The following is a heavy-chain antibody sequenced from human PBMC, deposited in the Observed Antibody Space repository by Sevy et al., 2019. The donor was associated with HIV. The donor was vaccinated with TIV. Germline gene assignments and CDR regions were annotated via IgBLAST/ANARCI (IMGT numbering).Heavy chain of an antibody. Sequence: GESLKISCQGSGYSFTSHWIGWVRHMPGKGLEWMGIIFPDDSDTRYSPSFQGQVTFSADKSINTAYLQWCSLKASDTAMYYCATSRSGYFDSSGYYIYWGQGTLVTVSS. CDR2: IFPDDSDT. CDR3: ATSRSGYFDSSGYYIY. V-gene: IGHV5-51*01. J-gene: IGHJ4*02. D-gene: IGHD3-22*01. CDR1: GYSFTSHW.